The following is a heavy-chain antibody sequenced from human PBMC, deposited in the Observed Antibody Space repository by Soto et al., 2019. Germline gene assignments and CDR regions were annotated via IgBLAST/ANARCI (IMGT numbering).Heavy chain of an antibody. CDR1: GFTFSNAW. CDR2: IKSKTDDGTT. V-gene: IGHV3-15*01. Sequence: EVQLVESGGGLVKPGGSLRLSCTVSGFTFSNAWMTWVRQAPGKGLEWVGRIKSKTDDGTTDYAAPVKGRFTISRDDSRNTLYLQMNSLNNEDTAVYYCTTDSSSWAYYYYYGMDVWGQGTTVTVSS. CDR3: TTDSSSWAYYYYYGMDV. D-gene: IGHD2-2*01. J-gene: IGHJ6*02.